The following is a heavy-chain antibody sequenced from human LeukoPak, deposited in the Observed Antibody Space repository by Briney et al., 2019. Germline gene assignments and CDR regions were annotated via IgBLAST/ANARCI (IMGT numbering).Heavy chain of an antibody. CDR2: ISNDGRND. J-gene: IGHJ6*02. V-gene: IGHV3-30*18. CDR1: GCTFSLYA. D-gene: IGHD6-13*01. CDR3: AKYSSSSNYYYGMDV. Sequence: GRSLRLSCSASGCTFSLYAMNWVRQAPGKGLEWVAFISNDGRNDHYADSVKGRFTISRDNAKNTVYMQMNSLRAEDTAVYYCAKYSSSSNYYYGMDVWGQGTTVTVSS.